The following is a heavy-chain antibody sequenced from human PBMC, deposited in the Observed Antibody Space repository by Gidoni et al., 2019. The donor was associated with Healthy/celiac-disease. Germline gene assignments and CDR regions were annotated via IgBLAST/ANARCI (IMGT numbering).Heavy chain of an antibody. V-gene: IGHV1-8*01. D-gene: IGHD6-19*01. CDR2: MNPNSGNT. J-gene: IGHJ4*02. CDR1: GYPFTSYE. CDR3: ARGLGSSGWYKD. Sequence: QVQLVQSGAEVTKPGASVKVSSKSSGYPFTSYEINWVRQATGQGLEWMGWMNPNSGNTGYAQKFQGRVTMTRNTSISTAYMELSSLRSEDTAVYYCARGLGSSGWYKDWGQGTLVTVSS.